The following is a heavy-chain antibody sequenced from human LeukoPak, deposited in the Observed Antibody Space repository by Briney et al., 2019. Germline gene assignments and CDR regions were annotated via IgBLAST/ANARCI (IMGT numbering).Heavy chain of an antibody. J-gene: IGHJ5*02. V-gene: IGHV1-2*02. D-gene: IGHD3-16*01. Sequence: ASVKVSCKASGYTFTDYYMHWVRQAPGQGLEWMGWISPNSGGTNYAQKFQGRVTMTRDTSISTAYMELSRLTADDTAVYYCARDYVGDNWFDPWGQGTLVTVSS. CDR2: ISPNSGGT. CDR1: GYTFTDYY. CDR3: ARDYVGDNWFDP.